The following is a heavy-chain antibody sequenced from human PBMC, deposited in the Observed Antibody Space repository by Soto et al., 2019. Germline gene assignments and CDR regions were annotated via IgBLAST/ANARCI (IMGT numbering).Heavy chain of an antibody. CDR3: AKAVADGMDV. D-gene: IGHD6-13*01. CDR1: GFTFSSYG. J-gene: IGHJ6*02. CDR2: ISYDGSNK. Sequence: PGGSLRLSCGASGFTFSSYGMHWVRQAPGKGLEWVAAISYDGSNKYYADSVKGRFTISRDNSKNTLYLQMNSLRAEDTAVYYCAKAVADGMDVWGQGTTVTVSS. V-gene: IGHV3-30*18.